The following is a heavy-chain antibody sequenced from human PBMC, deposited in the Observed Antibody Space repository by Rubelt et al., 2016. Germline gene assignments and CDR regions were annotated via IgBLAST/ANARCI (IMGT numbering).Heavy chain of an antibody. Sequence: QLQLQESGPGLVKPSETLSLTCTVSGGSISSSSYYWGWIRQPPGKGLEWIGSIYYSGSTYYNPSLKSRVTRSVATSKNQFSLKLSSGTAADTAVYCCARDPRAGTTSFDYWGQGTLVTVSS. J-gene: IGHJ4*02. D-gene: IGHD1-7*01. V-gene: IGHV4-39*07. CDR2: IYYSGST. CDR1: GGSISSSSYY. CDR3: ARDPRAGTTSFDY.